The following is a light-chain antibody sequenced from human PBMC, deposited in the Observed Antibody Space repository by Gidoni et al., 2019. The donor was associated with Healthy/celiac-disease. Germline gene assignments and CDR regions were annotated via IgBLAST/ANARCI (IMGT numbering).Light chain of an antibody. CDR2: DAS. Sequence: EIVLTQSPATLSLSPVERATLSCRASQRVSSYLAWYQQKPGQAPRLLIYDASNRATGIPARFSGSGSGSDFTLTISSLEPEDFAVYYCQQRTNWPGTFGGGTKVE. CDR3: QQRTNWPGT. J-gene: IGKJ4*01. V-gene: IGKV3-11*01. CDR1: QRVSSY.